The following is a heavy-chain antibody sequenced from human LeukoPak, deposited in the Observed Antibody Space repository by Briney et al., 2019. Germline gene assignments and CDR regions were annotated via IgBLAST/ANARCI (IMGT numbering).Heavy chain of an antibody. CDR2: IIPIFGTA. V-gene: IGHV1-69*05. CDR3: ASDSSGYYYGSFDY. D-gene: IGHD3-22*01. Sequence: LGASVKVSCKASGGTFSSYAISWVRQAPGQGLEWMGGIIPIFGTANYAQKFQGRVTITTDESTSTAYMELSSLRSEDTAMYYCASDSSGYYYGSFDYWGQGTLVTVSS. CDR1: GGTFSSYA. J-gene: IGHJ4*02.